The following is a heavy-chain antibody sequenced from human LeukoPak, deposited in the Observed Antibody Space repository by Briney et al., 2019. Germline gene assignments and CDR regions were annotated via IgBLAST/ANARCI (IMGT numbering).Heavy chain of an antibody. CDR2: MNNDGSTT. V-gene: IGHV3-74*01. J-gene: IGHJ6*02. CDR1: GFTFSRYC. D-gene: IGHD2-21*01. CDR3: ARDRYDDDCGYYYYGMDV. Sequence: GGSLRLSCAASGFTFSRYCMHWVRQAPGKGLVWVSRMNNDGSTTNYADSVKGRFTISRDNAKNTLYLQMNSLRAEDTAVYYCARDRYDDDCGYYYYGMDVWGQGTTVTVSS.